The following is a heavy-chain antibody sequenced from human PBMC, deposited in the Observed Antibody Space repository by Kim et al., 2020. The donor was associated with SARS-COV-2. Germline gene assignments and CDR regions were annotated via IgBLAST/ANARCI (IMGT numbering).Heavy chain of an antibody. J-gene: IGHJ6*02. CDR3: ASDLRVPAAIQPYYYYGMDV. V-gene: IGHV3-53*01. CDR2: IYSGGST. D-gene: IGHD2-2*01. Sequence: GGSLRLSCAASGFTVSSNYMSWVRQAPGKGLEWVSVIYSGGSTYYADSVKGRFTISRDNSKNTLYLQMNSLRAEDAAVYYCASDLRVPAAIQPYYYYGMDVWGQGTTVTVSS. CDR1: GFTVSSNY.